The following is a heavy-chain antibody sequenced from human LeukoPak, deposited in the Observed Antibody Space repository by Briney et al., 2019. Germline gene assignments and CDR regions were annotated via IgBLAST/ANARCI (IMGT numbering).Heavy chain of an antibody. D-gene: IGHD3-22*01. CDR1: GFTFSSYA. J-gene: IGHJ4*02. V-gene: IGHV3-23*01. CDR2: ISGSGGST. CDR3: AKDRGEGPHMYYYDSSGYYYFDY. Sequence: GGSLRLSCAASGFTFSSYAMSWVRQAPGKGLEWVSAISGSGGSTYYADSVKGRFTISRDNSKNTLYLQMNSLTAEDTAVYYCAKDRGEGPHMYYYDSSGYYYFDYWGQGTLVTVSS.